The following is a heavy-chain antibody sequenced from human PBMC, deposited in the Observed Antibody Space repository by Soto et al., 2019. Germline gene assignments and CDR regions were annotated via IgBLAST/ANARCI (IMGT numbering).Heavy chain of an antibody. CDR2: VYYTGAT. CDR1: GGSISSPDHH. D-gene: IGHD3-10*01. J-gene: IGHJ4*01. Sequence: SETLSLTCTVSGGSISSPDHHWEWIRQPPGKGLEWIGDVYYTGATSYNPALQTRVAISVDTSKNQFFLNLNSATAADTAVYFCARHESYPPGDMVRGPYYFDTWGHGTLVTVSS. V-gene: IGHV4-39*01. CDR3: ARHESYPPGDMVRGPYYFDT.